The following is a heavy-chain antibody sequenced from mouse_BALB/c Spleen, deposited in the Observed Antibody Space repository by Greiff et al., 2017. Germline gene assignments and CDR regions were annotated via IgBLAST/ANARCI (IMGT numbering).Heavy chain of an antibody. CDR3: ARIWSYAMDY. V-gene: IGHV2-2*02. Sequence: QVQLQQSGPGLVQPSQSLSITCTVSGFSLTSYCVHWVRQCPGKGLERLGGIWSGGSTDYNAAFISRLSISKDNSKSQVFFKMNSLQANDTAIYYCARIWSYAMDYWGQGTSVTVSS. D-gene: IGHD1-1*02. J-gene: IGHJ4*01. CDR1: GFSLTSYC. CDR2: IWSGGST.